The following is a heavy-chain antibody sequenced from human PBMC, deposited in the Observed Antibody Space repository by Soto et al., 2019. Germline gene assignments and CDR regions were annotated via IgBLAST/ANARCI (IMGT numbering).Heavy chain of an antibody. D-gene: IGHD1-26*01. Sequence: QVQLVESGGGVVQPGRSLRLSCAASGFTFSSYGMHWVRQAPGKGLEWVAVISYDGSNKYYADPVKGRFTISRDNSKNTLYLQMNSLRAEDTAVYYCAKDAGGGSYYYYYGMDVWGQGTTVTVSS. CDR2: ISYDGSNK. CDR1: GFTFSSYG. CDR3: AKDAGGGSYYYYYGMDV. J-gene: IGHJ6*02. V-gene: IGHV3-30*18.